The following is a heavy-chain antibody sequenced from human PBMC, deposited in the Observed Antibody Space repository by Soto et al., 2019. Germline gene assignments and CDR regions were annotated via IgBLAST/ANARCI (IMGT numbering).Heavy chain of an antibody. J-gene: IGHJ3*02. CDR1: GYTFTSYG. V-gene: IGHV1-18*01. Sequence: ASVKVSGKASGYTFTSYGISWVRQAPGQVLECRVWISAYNGNTNYXXKLQGRVXXTADASTSTAXVELRXLRSDDTAVXYCARDAFPGSYDAFDIWGQGTMVTVS. D-gene: IGHD3-16*01. CDR3: ARDAFPGSYDAFDI. CDR2: ISAYNGNT.